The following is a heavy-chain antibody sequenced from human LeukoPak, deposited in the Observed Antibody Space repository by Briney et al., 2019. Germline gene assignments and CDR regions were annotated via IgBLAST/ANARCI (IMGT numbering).Heavy chain of an antibody. CDR2: IYHSGST. CDR1: GGSISSSNR. CDR3: ARVGKDLRSSSVLFVY. D-gene: IGHD6-6*01. Sequence: SETLSLTGAVSGGSISSSNRWSWVRQPPGRGLEWIGEIYHSGSTNYNPSLKSRVIISVDRSKNQFSLKLSSVTAADTAVYYCARVGKDLRSSSVLFVYWGQGTLVTVSS. V-gene: IGHV4-4*02. J-gene: IGHJ4*02.